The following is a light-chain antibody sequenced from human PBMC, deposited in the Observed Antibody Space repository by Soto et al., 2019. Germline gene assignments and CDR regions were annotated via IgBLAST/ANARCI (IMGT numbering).Light chain of an antibody. CDR2: DIS. CDR3: CSYAGSLIFV. CDR1: SSDVGGYNY. Sequence: SVLTQPRYVSGSPGLPCTISCTGTSSDVGGYNYVSWYQQHPGQVPKLMIYDISNRPSRTAALFFSTMTGNAASLSFSALQAEDEADYFCCSYAGSLIFVFGTGTKVTVL. V-gene: IGLV2-11*02. J-gene: IGLJ1*01.